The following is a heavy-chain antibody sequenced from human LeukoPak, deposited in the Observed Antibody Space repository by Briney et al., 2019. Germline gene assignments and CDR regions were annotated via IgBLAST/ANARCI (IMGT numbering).Heavy chain of an antibody. CDR2: IYSGGTI. CDR1: GFTVSSNS. V-gene: IGHV3-53*01. J-gene: IGHJ4*02. D-gene: IGHD3-22*01. CDR3: AREGSYDSSTMWYFDY. Sequence: GGSLRLSCAASGFTVSSNSMAWVRQAPGKGLEWVSVIYSGGTIYYADSVKGRFTIPRDNSKNTLYLQTNSLRAEDTAVYYCAREGSYDSSTMWYFDYWGQGTLVTVSS.